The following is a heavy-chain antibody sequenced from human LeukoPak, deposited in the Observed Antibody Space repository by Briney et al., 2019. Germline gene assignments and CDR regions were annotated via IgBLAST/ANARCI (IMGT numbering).Heavy chain of an antibody. J-gene: IGHJ4*02. CDR1: GCSFSSGSYY. V-gene: IGHV4-61*02. CDR2: IYTSGST. D-gene: IGHD3-22*01. CDR3: ARVTTGGYYNC. Sequence: SQTLSLTCTVSGCSFSSGSYYWSWIRQPAGKGLEWIGRIYTSGSTNYNPSLKSRVTISVDTSKNQFSLKLSSVTAADTAVYYCARVTTGGYYNCWGQGTLVTGSS.